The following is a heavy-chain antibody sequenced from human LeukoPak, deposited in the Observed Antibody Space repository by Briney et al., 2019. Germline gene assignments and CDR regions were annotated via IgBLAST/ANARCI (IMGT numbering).Heavy chain of an antibody. Sequence: PSETLSLTCTVSGGSISSYSWRWIRQPPGKGLEWIGSMYYSGSTNYNPSLKSRVTMSVDTSKNQFSLRLSSVTAADTAVYYCARHGGESIVAMILHAFDIWGQGTMVTVSS. V-gene: IGHV4-59*08. D-gene: IGHD5-12*01. CDR2: MYYSGST. CDR3: ARHGGESIVAMILHAFDI. CDR1: GGSISSYS. J-gene: IGHJ3*02.